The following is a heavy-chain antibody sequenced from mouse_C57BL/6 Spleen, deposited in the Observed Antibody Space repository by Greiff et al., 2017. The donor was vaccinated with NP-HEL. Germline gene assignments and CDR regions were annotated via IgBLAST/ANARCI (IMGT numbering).Heavy chain of an antibody. V-gene: IGHV1-26*01. D-gene: IGHD3-2*02. CDR3: ARQLRLPNAMDY. CDR2: INPNNGGT. J-gene: IGHJ4*01. CDR1: GYTFTDYY. Sequence: EVQLQQSGPELVKPGASVKISCKASGYTFTDYYMNWVKQSHGKSLEWIGDINPNNGGTSYNQKFKGKATLTVDKSSSTAYMELRSLTSEDSAVYYCARQLRLPNAMDYWGQGTSVTVSS.